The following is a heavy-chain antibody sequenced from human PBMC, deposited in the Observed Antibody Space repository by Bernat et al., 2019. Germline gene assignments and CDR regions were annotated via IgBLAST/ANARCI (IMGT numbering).Heavy chain of an antibody. CDR1: GFIFSSYG. CDR3: AKSCEGYYDASGFKYYYGMDV. J-gene: IGHJ6*02. V-gene: IGHV3-30*18. D-gene: IGHD3-22*01. Sequence: QVQLVESGGGVVQPGRSLRLSCVASGFIFSSYGMHWVRQAPGKGLEWVAVISYDGSSKYYADSVKGRFTISRDNSKNTLYLQMNSLRAEDTAVYYCAKSCEGYYDASGFKYYYGMDVWGQGTTVTVSS. CDR2: ISYDGSSK.